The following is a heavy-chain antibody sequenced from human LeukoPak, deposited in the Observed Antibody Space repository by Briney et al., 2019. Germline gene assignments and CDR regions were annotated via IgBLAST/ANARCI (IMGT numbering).Heavy chain of an antibody. CDR3: ARDYSSGYYYGINAFDI. Sequence: SETLSLTCTVSGGSISSSSYYWGWIRQPPGKGLEWIGSIYYSGSTYYNPSLKSRVTISVDTSKNQFSLKLSSVTAADTAVYYCARDYSSGYYYGINAFDIWGQGTMVTVSS. CDR1: GGSISSSSYY. D-gene: IGHD3-22*01. V-gene: IGHV4-39*07. CDR2: IYYSGST. J-gene: IGHJ3*02.